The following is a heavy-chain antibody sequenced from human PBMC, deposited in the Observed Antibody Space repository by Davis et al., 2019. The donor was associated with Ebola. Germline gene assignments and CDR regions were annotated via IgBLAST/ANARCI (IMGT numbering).Heavy chain of an antibody. Sequence: GESLKISCAASGFTFRSYAMNWVRQAPGKGLEWVSSISGSGGSTYYADSVKGRFTISRDDSRSTVFLQMNALRAEDTALYYCAKGDSFYSDSSGYSPTPNFDYWGQGTVVTVSS. J-gene: IGHJ4*02. CDR1: GFTFRSYA. CDR2: ISGSGGST. V-gene: IGHV3-23*01. CDR3: AKGDSFYSDSSGYSPTPNFDY. D-gene: IGHD3-22*01.